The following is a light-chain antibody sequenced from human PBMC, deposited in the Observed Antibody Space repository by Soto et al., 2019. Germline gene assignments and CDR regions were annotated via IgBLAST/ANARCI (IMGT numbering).Light chain of an antibody. J-gene: IGKJ2*01. V-gene: IGKV4-1*01. CDR3: QQYYSIPYT. Sequence: DIVMTQFPDSLAVSLGERATINFKSSQSVLNNSNHKNSLAWYQQKPGQPPTLLIYWASSRESGVPDRISGSGSGTDFTLTISRLQAEDVAVYYCQQYYSIPYTFGQGTKLEI. CDR1: QSVLNNSNHKNS. CDR2: WAS.